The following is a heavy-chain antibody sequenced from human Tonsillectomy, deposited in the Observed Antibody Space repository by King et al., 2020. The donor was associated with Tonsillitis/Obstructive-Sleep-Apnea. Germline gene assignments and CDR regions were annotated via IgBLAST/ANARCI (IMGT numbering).Heavy chain of an antibody. J-gene: IGHJ2*01. Sequence: VQLVESGGGVVQPGRSLRLSCAASGFTFSSYGMHWVRQAPDKGLEWVAVIWYDGSNKYYADSVKGRFTISRDNSKNTLYLQLNSLRAEDPAVYYCARDSNWGDWYFDLWGRGTLVTVSS. CDR1: GFTFSSYG. CDR3: ARDSNWGDWYFDL. V-gene: IGHV3-33*01. CDR2: IWYDGSNK. D-gene: IGHD7-27*01.